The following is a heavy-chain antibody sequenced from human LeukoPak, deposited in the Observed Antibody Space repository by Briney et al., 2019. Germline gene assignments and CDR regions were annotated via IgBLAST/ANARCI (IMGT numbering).Heavy chain of an antibody. CDR3: AKDRYCSSTRCYGDFDY. V-gene: IGHV3-23*01. CDR1: GFPFSSYP. J-gene: IGHJ4*02. CDR2: ISGSGGST. Sequence: PGGPLRLSCAPPGFPFSSYPMSWVRQAPGKGLEWVSAISGSGGSTYYADSVKGRFTISRDNSKNTLYLQMNSLRAEDTAVYYCAKDRYCSSTRCYGDFDYWGQGTLVTVSS. D-gene: IGHD2-2*01.